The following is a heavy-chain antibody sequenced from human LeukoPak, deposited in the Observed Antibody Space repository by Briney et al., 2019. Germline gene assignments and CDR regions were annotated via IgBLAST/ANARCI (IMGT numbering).Heavy chain of an antibody. J-gene: IGHJ4*02. CDR3: ARAYYGDYIPRLYFDY. CDR1: GFTFSSYW. Sequence: GGSLRLSCAASGFTFSSYWMSWVRQAPGKGLEWVANIKQDGSEKYYVDSVKGRFTISRDNAKNSLYLQMNSLRAEDTAVYYCARAYYGDYIPRLYFDYWGQGTLVTVPS. D-gene: IGHD4-17*01. CDR2: IKQDGSEK. V-gene: IGHV3-7*01.